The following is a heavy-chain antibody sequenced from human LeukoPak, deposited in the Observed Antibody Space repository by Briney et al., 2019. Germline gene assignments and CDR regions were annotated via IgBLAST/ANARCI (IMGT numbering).Heavy chain of an antibody. V-gene: IGHV3-23*01. Sequence: GGSLRLSCAASGFTFSSYWMHWVRQAPGKGLEWASGISGSGGSTYYADSVKGRFTISRDNSKNTLYLQMNSLRAEDTAVYYCANLDYSNPDDVFDIWGQGTMVTVSS. CDR2: ISGSGGST. D-gene: IGHD4-11*01. CDR1: GFTFSSYW. J-gene: IGHJ3*02. CDR3: ANLDYSNPDDVFDI.